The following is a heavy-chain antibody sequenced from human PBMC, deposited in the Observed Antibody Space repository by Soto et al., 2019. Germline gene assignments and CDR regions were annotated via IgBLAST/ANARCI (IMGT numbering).Heavy chain of an antibody. CDR2: IWYDGSNK. D-gene: IGHD1-26*01. J-gene: IGHJ4*02. CDR1: GYTFSSYG. Sequence: QVQLVESGGGVVQPGRSLRLSCAASGYTFSSYGMHCVRQAPGKGLEWVAVIWYDGSNKYYADSVKDRFTISRDDSKNTLFLQMNSLRVEDTAYYYCARDPYSGSFAYDFWGQGTLVTVSS. V-gene: IGHV3-33*01. CDR3: ARDPYSGSFAYDF.